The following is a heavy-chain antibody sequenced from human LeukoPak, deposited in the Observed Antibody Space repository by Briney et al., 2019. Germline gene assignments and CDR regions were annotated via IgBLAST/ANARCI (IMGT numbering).Heavy chain of an antibody. V-gene: IGHV3-74*01. CDR3: TRDANHYGGMDV. Sequence: GGSLRLSCTVSGITVSKYWMHWVRQVPGKGLVWVSRIHSDGSTTDYADSVKGRFTITRDSAKNTLYLEMNSLRVEDTAVYYCTRDANHYGGMDVWGQGTTVTVSS. J-gene: IGHJ6*02. CDR1: GITVSKYW. CDR2: IHSDGSTT.